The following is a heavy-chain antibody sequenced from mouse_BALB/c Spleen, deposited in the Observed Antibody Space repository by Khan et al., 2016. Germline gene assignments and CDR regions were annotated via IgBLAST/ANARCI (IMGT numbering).Heavy chain of an antibody. J-gene: IGHJ3*01. D-gene: IGHD2-14*01. Sequence: VQLKQSGPELVKPGASVKIPCKASGFTFSDYNMDWVKQSHGKSLEWIGDIHPNNGGTIYNQQFKGKATLTVDKSSSTAYMELRSLTSEDTAVYYCARSEDRYDSWFAYWGQGTLVTVSA. CDR1: GFTFSDYN. V-gene: IGHV1-18*01. CDR2: IHPNNGGT. CDR3: ARSEDRYDSWFAY.